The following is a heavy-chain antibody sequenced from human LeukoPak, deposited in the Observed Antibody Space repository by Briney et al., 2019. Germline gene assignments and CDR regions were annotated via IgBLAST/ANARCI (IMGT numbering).Heavy chain of an antibody. CDR1: GFPFGDYA. J-gene: IGHJ6*04. CDR2: IRRKAYGGTT. CDR3: TRVSAPYYYYGMDV. V-gene: IGHV3-49*04. Sequence: GGSLGLSWTASGFPFGDYAMSWGRQAPGKGLEGGGFIRRKAYGGTTEYAASVKARFTISRDDSKTIAYLQMNSLKTEDTAVYHCTRVSAPYYYYGMDVWGKGTTVTVSS.